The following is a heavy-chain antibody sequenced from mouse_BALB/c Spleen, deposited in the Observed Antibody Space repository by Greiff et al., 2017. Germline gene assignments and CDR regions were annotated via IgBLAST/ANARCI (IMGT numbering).Heavy chain of an antibody. CDR1: GYTFTNYW. J-gene: IGHJ4*01. CDR3: ARVNDGYYDKILDY. D-gene: IGHD2-3*01. CDR2: IYPGGGYT. V-gene: IGHV1-63*02. Sequence: QVQLQQSGAELVRPGTSVKISCKASGYTFTNYWLGWVKQRPGHGLEWIGDIYPGGGYTNYNEKFKGKATLTADTSSSTAYMQLSSLTSEDSAVYFYARVNDGYYDKILDYWGQGTSVTVSS.